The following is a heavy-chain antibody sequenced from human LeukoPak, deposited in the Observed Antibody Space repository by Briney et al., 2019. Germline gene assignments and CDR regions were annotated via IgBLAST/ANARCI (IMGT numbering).Heavy chain of an antibody. CDR2: INPNTGGT. CDR1: GYTFKDYY. Sequence: ASVKVSCKASGYTFKDYYMHWMRQAPGQGLEWMGRINPNTGGTNYAQKFRGRVAMTRDTSLSTAYMELSRPTSDDTAVCYCARNGRDGGTSKVITPDYWGQGTLVTVSS. CDR3: ARNGRDGGTSKVITPDY. J-gene: IGHJ4*02. V-gene: IGHV1-2*06. D-gene: IGHD1-14*01.